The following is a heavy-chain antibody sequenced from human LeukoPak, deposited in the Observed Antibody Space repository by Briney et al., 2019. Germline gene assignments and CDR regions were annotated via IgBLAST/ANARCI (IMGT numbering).Heavy chain of an antibody. D-gene: IGHD6-19*01. V-gene: IGHV3-23*01. CDR2: FYETDKT. CDR3: AKRGAGSGGLHF. CDR1: GFPFSIYA. Sequence: GSLSLSCAASGFPFSIYAMTWVRQAPGKGLEWVSTFYETDKTDYADSVKGRFTISRDTSKNMLYLQMNSLRAEDTAIYYCAKRGAGSGGLHFWGQGTLVTVSS. J-gene: IGHJ4*02.